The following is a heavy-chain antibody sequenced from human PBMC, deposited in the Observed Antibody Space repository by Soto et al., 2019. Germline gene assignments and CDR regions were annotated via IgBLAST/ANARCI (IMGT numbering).Heavy chain of an antibody. CDR2: ISVSGGST. D-gene: IGHD4-17*01. V-gene: IGHV3-23*01. Sequence: EVQLLESGGGLVQPGGSLRLSCAASGFTFSSYAMSWVRQAPGKGLEWVSAISVSGGSTYYADSVKGRFTISRDNSKNTLYLQMNSLRAEDTAVYYCARDGGGHGDYPPWYFDYWGQGTLVTVSS. CDR1: GFTFSSYA. CDR3: ARDGGGHGDYPPWYFDY. J-gene: IGHJ4*02.